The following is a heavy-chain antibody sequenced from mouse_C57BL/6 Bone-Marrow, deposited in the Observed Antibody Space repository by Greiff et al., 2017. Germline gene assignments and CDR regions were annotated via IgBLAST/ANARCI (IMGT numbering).Heavy chain of an antibody. CDR2: IRNKANGYTT. D-gene: IGHD2-2*01. V-gene: IGHV7-3*01. J-gene: IGHJ1*03. Sequence: EVQRVEPGGGLVQPGGSLSLSCAASGFTFTDYYMSWVRQPPGQALEWLGFIRNKANGYTTDYSASVKGRFTISRDNSKTLLYLQMNALRAEDSATYYCARYEGLRRGWYFDVWGTGTTVTVSS. CDR1: GFTFTDYY. CDR3: ARYEGLRRGWYFDV.